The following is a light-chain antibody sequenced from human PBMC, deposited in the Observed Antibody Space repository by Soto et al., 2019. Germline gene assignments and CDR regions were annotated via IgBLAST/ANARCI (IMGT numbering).Light chain of an antibody. CDR2: GAS. Sequence: EIVLTQSPASLSLSPGERATLSCRASQSVDSYLVWYQQKPGQAPRLLIFGASNRATGIPARFSGSGSGTDFTLTISSLEPEDFAIYYCQQRGETFGPGTRLEI. J-gene: IGKJ5*01. V-gene: IGKV3-11*01. CDR1: QSVDSY. CDR3: QQRGET.